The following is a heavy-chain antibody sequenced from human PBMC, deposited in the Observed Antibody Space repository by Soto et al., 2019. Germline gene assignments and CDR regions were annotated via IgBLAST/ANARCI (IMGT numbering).Heavy chain of an antibody. Sequence: PGWSLRLSCAGSVLTSGPYGMTLVRQAPGRGLEWVSTISGSGFSTHYAESVQGRFTISRDNSKNTMYLQMNSLRAEDTAVYYCAKDPTPRDFLFIHYFDSWGQGSLVTVSS. CDR3: AKDPTPRDFLFIHYFDS. CDR2: ISGSGFST. V-gene: IGHV3-23*01. D-gene: IGHD3-10*02. J-gene: IGHJ4*02. CDR1: VLTSGPYG.